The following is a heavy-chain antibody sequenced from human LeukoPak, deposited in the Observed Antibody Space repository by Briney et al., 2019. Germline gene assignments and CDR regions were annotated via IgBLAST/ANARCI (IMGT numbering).Heavy chain of an antibody. J-gene: IGHJ5*02. V-gene: IGHV6-1*01. D-gene: IGHD3-22*01. Sequence: SQTLSLTCAISGDSVSSNSAAWNWIRQSPSRGLEWLGRTYYRSKWYNDYAVSVKSRITINPDTSKNQFSLQLNSVTPEDTAVYYCARVFYYDGSGYSRGYNWFDPWGQGTLVTVSS. CDR3: ARVFYYDGSGYSRGYNWFDP. CDR2: TYYRSKWYN. CDR1: GDSVSSNSAA.